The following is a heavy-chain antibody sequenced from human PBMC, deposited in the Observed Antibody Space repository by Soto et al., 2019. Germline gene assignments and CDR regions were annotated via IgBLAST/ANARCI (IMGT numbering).Heavy chain of an antibody. V-gene: IGHV3-53*01. Sequence: GWSLRLSCASSVFTAISNSMSWVRQAPGKGLEWVSLIYTDGGTYYGDSVKGRFTISRDTSKNTLSLQMTSLRADDTAVYYCARDNSILGAPFHYWGQGTLVTVSS. CDR3: ARDNSILGAPFHY. CDR1: VFTAISNS. CDR2: IYTDGGT. D-gene: IGHD3-16*01. J-gene: IGHJ4*02.